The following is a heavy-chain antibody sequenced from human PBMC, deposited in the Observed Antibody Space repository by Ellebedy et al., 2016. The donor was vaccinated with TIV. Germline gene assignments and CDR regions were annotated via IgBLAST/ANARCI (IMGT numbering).Heavy chain of an antibody. D-gene: IGHD3-10*01. CDR3: ARPYGSGRSLGAFDI. CDR2: VIPALGTA. J-gene: IGHJ3*02. V-gene: IGHV1-69*13. Sequence: AASVKASCKLSGDTFNIYAISWARQAPGQGLEWMGAVIPALGTANYAQKFQGRLTITSDGSAGTAYMELRGLVFEDTAVYYCARPYGSGRSLGAFDIWGQGTPVTVSS. CDR1: GDTFNIYA.